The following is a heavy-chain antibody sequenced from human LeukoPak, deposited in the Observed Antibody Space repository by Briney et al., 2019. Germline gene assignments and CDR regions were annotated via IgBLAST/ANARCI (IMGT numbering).Heavy chain of an antibody. J-gene: IGHJ4*02. CDR1: GFTFSSYA. D-gene: IGHD4-17*01. V-gene: IGHV3-30*04. CDR2: ISYDGSNK. CDR3: ARDRDGDYSLDY. Sequence: GRSLRLSCAASGFTFSSYAMHWVRQAPGKGLEWVAVISYDGSNKYYADSVKGRFTISRDNSKNTLYLQMNSLRAEDTAVYYCARDRDGDYSLDYWSQGTLVTVSS.